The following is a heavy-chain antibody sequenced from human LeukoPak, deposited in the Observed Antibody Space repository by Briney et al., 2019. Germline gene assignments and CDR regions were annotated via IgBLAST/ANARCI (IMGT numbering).Heavy chain of an antibody. D-gene: IGHD6-13*01. CDR2: ISYDGSNK. Sequence: GGSLRLSCAASGFTFSSYAMHWVRQSPGKGLEWVAVISYDGSNKYYADSVKGRFTISRDNSKYTLYLQMNSLRAEDTAVYYCARGQRTSWYTNFDYWGQGTLVTVSS. J-gene: IGHJ4*02. V-gene: IGHV3-30-3*01. CDR3: ARGQRTSWYTNFDY. CDR1: GFTFSSYA.